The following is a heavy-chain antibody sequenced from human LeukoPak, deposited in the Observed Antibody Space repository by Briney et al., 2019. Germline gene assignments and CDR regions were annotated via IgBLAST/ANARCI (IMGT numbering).Heavy chain of an antibody. D-gene: IGHD6-19*01. CDR2: INPNSGGT. Sequence: ASVKVSCKASGYTFTRYYMHWVRQAPGQGLEWMGWINPNSGGTNYAQKFQGWITMTRDTSINTAYMELYSLNSDDTAVYFCARGVLRGSGSFDYWGQGSLVTVSS. V-gene: IGHV1-2*04. CDR3: ARGVLRGSGSFDY. J-gene: IGHJ4*03. CDR1: GYTFTRYY.